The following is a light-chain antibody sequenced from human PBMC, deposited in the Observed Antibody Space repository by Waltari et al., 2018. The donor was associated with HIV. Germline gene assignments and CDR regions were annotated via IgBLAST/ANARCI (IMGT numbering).Light chain of an antibody. V-gene: IGLV1-51*01. CDR1: TSNIGSNY. CDR3: ATWDTSLNAVV. J-gene: IGLJ2*01. Sequence: QSVLTQPPSVSAAPGQQVTISCSGSTSNIGSNYVSWYEQLPGTAPKLVISDNHRRPSGIPHRFFGAKSGTSATLAITGLQTGDEADYYCATWDTSLNAVVFGGGTKLTVL. CDR2: DNH.